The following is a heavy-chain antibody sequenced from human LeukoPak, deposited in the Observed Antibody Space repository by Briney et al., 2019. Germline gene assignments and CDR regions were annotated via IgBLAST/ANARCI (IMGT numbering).Heavy chain of an antibody. CDR3: AKDQFGDYADDY. J-gene: IGHJ4*02. CDR1: GFTFSSYA. D-gene: IGHD4-17*01. V-gene: IGHV3-23*01. Sequence: GGSLILSCAASGFTFSSYAMGWVRQAPGKGLEWVSAISASGGSTYYADSVKGRFTISRDNSKNTLYLQMNSLRAGDTAVYYCAKDQFGDYADDYWGQGTLVTVSS. CDR2: ISASGGST.